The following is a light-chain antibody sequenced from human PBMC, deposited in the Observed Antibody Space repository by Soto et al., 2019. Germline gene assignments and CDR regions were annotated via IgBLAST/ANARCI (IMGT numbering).Light chain of an antibody. Sequence: QAVVTQEPSLTVSPGGTVTLTCGSSTGGVTSGHYPYWFQQKPGQAPRTLIYDTDNKHSWTPARFSGSLLGGKAALTLSGAQPEDEADYYCLLSYSDFRIFGGGTKLTVL. V-gene: IGLV7-46*01. CDR1: TGGVTSGHY. CDR3: LLSYSDFRI. CDR2: DTD. J-gene: IGLJ2*01.